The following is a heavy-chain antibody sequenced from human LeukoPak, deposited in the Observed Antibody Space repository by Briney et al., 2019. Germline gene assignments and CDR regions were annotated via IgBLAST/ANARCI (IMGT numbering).Heavy chain of an antibody. CDR3: ARGRFRLGYFDY. V-gene: IGHV3-21*01. CDR1: GFTFSSYS. J-gene: IGHJ4*02. CDR2: ISSSSSYI. Sequence: PGGSLRLSCAASGFTFSSYSMNWVRQAPGKGLEWVSSISSSSSYIYYADSVKGRFTISRDNAKNSLYLQMNSLRAEDTAVYYCARGRFRLGYFDYWGQGTLVTVSS.